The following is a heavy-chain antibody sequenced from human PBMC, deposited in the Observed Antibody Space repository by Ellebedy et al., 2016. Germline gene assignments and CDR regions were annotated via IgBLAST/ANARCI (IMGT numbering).Heavy chain of an antibody. CDR1: GFTFSSYA. CDR3: ADGERTYYDYNRPLP. J-gene: IGHJ5*02. V-gene: IGHV3-23*01. D-gene: IGHD3-3*01. Sequence: GESLKISXAGSGFTFSSYAMSWVRQAPGKGLEWVSSISGSGGSTYYGDSVKGRFTISRDNSKSTLYLQMNSLRAEDTAVYYCADGERTYYDYNRPLPWGQGTLVTVSS. CDR2: ISGSGGST.